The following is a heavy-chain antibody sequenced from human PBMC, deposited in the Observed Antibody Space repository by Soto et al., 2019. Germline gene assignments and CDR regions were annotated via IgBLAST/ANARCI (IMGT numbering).Heavy chain of an antibody. J-gene: IGHJ4*02. Sequence: PVGSLRLSCAASGFPFSNHALSWVRQAPGKGLEWVSGISDGGDLIYYADSVKGRFSMSRDNSENMLYLQMTNLRAEDTAIYFCAKRQGTGLAAKNFDFWGQGT. V-gene: IGHV3-23*01. CDR1: GFPFSNHA. D-gene: IGHD2-15*01. CDR2: ISDGGDLI. CDR3: AKRQGTGLAAKNFDF.